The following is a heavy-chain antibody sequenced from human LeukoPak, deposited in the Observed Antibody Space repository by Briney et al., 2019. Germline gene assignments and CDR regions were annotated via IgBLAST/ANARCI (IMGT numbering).Heavy chain of an antibody. J-gene: IGHJ3*02. CDR2: IIPILGIA. CDR3: AKAAGDGAFDI. CDR1: GGTFSSYT. D-gene: IGHD2-15*01. Sequence: ASVKVSCKASGGTFSSYTISWVRQAPGQGLEWMGRIIPILGIANYAQKFQGRVTITADKSTSTAYMELSSLRSEDTAVYYCAKAAGDGAFDIWGQGTMVTVSS. V-gene: IGHV1-69*02.